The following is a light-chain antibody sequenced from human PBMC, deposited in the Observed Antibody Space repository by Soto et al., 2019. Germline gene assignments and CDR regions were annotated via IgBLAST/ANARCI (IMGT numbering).Light chain of an antibody. Sequence: QSALTQPASVSGSPGQSITNSCTGTSSDVDTYKYVSWYQQHPGKAPKLMIYEVSYRPSGVSDRFSGSKSGNTASLTISGLQAEDEADYYCCSYAGSTTRVQFGGGTKLTVL. J-gene: IGLJ2*01. V-gene: IGLV2-14*01. CDR3: CSYAGSTTRVQ. CDR2: EVS. CDR1: SSDVDTYKY.